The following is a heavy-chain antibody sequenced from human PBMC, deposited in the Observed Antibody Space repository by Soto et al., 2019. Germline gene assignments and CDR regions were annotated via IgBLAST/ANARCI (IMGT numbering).Heavy chain of an antibody. CDR3: ARVVILVPTASTHYYYHMDV. D-gene: IGHD2-2*01. J-gene: IGHJ6*02. CDR1: GGTFSNYA. Sequence: QVQLVQSGAEVRKPGSSVTVSCKASGGTFSNYAISWVRQAPGQGLEWMGGIIPIVGTASYAQKFQGRVTITADEPTTTAYMELSSLRFEDTAVYYCARVVILVPTASTHYYYHMDVWGPGTTVTVSS. CDR2: IIPIVGTA. V-gene: IGHV1-69*01.